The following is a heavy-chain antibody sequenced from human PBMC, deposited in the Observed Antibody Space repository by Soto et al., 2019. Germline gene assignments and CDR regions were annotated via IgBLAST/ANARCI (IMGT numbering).Heavy chain of an antibody. CDR1: GGSISSHY. D-gene: IGHD3-22*01. J-gene: IGHJ4*02. CDR2: VHYSGST. Sequence: SETLSLTCTVSGGSISSHYWGWIRQPPGKGLEWIGYVHYSGSTNYSPSLNSRVTISVDTSTNQLSLKLSSVTAADTAVYFCVSGAGWLTDYWGQGTLVTVSS. CDR3: VSGAGWLTDY. V-gene: IGHV4-59*11.